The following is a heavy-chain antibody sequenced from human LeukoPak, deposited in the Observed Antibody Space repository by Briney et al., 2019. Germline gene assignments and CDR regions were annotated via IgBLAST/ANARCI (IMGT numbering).Heavy chain of an antibody. CDR1: GGSISGGSYY. CDR3: ASTGIAAAGSDY. CDR2: IYTSGST. V-gene: IGHV4-61*02. J-gene: IGHJ4*02. D-gene: IGHD6-13*01. Sequence: SQTLSLTCTVSGGSISGGSYYWSSIRQPAGKGLEWIERIYTSGSTNYNPALESRVTISVDTSKNQFSLKLSSVTAADTAVYYCASTGIAAAGSDYWGQGTLVTV.